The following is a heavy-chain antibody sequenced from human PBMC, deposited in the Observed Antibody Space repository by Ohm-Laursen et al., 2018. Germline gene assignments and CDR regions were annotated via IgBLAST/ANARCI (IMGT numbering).Heavy chain of an antibody. CDR1: GFTFSNHG. CDR3: AKESSGYYDFDY. Sequence: RSLRLSCSASGFTFSNHGMHWVRQAPGKGLEWVAIISRDGSTKYYGDSVKGRFTISRDNSKNTLYLQMNSLRAEDTAVYYCAKESSGYYDFDYWGQGTLVTVSS. CDR2: ISRDGSTK. J-gene: IGHJ4*02. V-gene: IGHV3-30*18. D-gene: IGHD3-22*01.